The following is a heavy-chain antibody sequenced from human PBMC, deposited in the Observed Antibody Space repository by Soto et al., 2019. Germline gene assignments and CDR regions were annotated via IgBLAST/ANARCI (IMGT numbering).Heavy chain of an antibody. D-gene: IGHD5-12*01. J-gene: IGHJ4*02. CDR2: IYDSGSS. Sequence: PSETLSLTCTVSGASISSGDYFWSWIRQSPGKGLEWIGYIYDSGSSYYNPSLKSRVTISVDTSKNQFSLKLRSVTAADTAVYYCAREKGYISGPKNFDYWGQGTLVTVSS. CDR1: GASISSGDYF. V-gene: IGHV4-30-4*01. CDR3: AREKGYISGPKNFDY.